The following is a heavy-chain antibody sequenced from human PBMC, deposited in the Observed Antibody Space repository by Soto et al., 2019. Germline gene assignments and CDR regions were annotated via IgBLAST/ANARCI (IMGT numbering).Heavy chain of an antibody. CDR1: GFTFSSYG. Sequence: QVQLVESGGGVVQPGRSLRLSCAASGFTFSSYGMHWVRQAPGKGLEWVAVIWYDGSNKYYADSVKGRFTISRDNSKNTLYLQMNSLRAEDTAVYYCARGAPKVDYWGQGTLVTVSS. CDR2: IWYDGSNK. CDR3: ARGAPKVDY. V-gene: IGHV3-33*01. J-gene: IGHJ4*02.